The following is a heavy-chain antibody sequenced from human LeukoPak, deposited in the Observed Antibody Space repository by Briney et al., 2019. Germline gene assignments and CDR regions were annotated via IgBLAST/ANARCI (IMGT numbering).Heavy chain of an antibody. CDR2: INPNSGGT. CDR1: GYTFTGYY. CDR3: ARDRWSSGNDAFDI. J-gene: IGHJ3*02. Sequence: ASVKVSCKASGYTFTGYYMHWVRQAPGQGLEWMGWINPNSGGTNYAQKFQGRVTMTRDTSISTAYMELSRLRSDDTAVYYCARDRWSSGNDAFDIWGQGTMVTVSS. D-gene: IGHD6-19*01. V-gene: IGHV1-2*02.